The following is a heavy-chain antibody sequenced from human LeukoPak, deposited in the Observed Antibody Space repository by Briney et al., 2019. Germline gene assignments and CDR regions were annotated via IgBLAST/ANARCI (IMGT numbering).Heavy chain of an antibody. CDR1: GGSISSYY. V-gene: IGHV4-59*12. J-gene: IGHJ4*02. CDR3: ARGGLRLGELSSTNFDY. CDR2: IYYSGST. D-gene: IGHD3-16*02. Sequence: SETLSLTCTVSGGSISSYYWSWIRQPPGKGLEWIGYIYYSGSTNYNPSLKSRVTISVDTSKNQFSLKLSSVTAADTAVYYCARGGLRLGELSSTNFDYWGQGTLVTVSS.